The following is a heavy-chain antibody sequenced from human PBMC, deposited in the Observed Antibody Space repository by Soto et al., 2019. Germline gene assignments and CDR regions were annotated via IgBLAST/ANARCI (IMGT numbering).Heavy chain of an antibody. V-gene: IGHV3-13*01. Sequence: EVQLVESGGGLVQPGGSLRLSCAASGFTFSSYDMHWVRQATGEGLEWVSAIGTAGDTYYPGSVKGRFTISRENAKNSLYLQMNSLRAEDTAVYYCARERYSSSWYLPDYYYYGMDVWGQGTTVTVSS. J-gene: IGHJ6*02. CDR2: IGTAGDT. D-gene: IGHD6-13*01. CDR3: ARERYSSSWYLPDYYYYGMDV. CDR1: GFTFSSYD.